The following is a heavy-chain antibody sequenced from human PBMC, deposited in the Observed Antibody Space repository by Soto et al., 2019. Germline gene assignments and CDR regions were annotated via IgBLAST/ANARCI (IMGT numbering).Heavy chain of an antibody. CDR2: IYYSGTT. CDR1: GGSISSDAYY. Sequence: SETLSLTCTVSGGSISSDAYYWSWIRQHPGKGLEWIGYIYYSGTTYYNPSLKSRVTISVDTSKNQFSLKLSSVTAADTAVYYCARGAGYCSGAGCPGVTYYYGMDVWGQGTTVTVSS. D-gene: IGHD2-15*01. J-gene: IGHJ6*02. CDR3: ARGAGYCSGAGCPGVTYYYGMDV. V-gene: IGHV4-31*03.